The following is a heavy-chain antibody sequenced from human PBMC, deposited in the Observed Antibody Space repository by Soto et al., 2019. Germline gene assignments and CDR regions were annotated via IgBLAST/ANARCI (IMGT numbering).Heavy chain of an antibody. CDR1: GYTFTNYY. CDR3: AREPPEKCYFDN. V-gene: IGHV1-46*01. J-gene: IGHJ4*02. CDR2: IAPSGAAT. Sequence: ASVKVSCKASGYTFTNYYIHWVRQTPRQGLEWMGRIAPSGAATHYAQKFQDRATLTRDTSTSTVYMELASLRFDDTAVYYCAREPPEKCYFDNWGQGTLVTVSS.